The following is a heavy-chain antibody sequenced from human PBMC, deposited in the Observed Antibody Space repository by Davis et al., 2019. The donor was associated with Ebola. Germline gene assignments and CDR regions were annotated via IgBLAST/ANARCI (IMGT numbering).Heavy chain of an antibody. CDR3: ARDNKYDFWSGYPDY. CDR2: INAGNGNT. CDR1: GGTFSSYA. V-gene: IGHV1-3*01. D-gene: IGHD3-3*01. J-gene: IGHJ4*02. Sequence: ASVKVSCKASGGTFSSYAISWVRQAPGQRLEWMGWINAGNGNTKYSQKFQGRVTITRDTSASTAYMELSSLRSEDTAVYYCARDNKYDFWSGYPDYWGQGTLVTVSS.